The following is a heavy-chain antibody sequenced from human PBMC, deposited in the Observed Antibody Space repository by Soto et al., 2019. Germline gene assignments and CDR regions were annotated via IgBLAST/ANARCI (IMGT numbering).Heavy chain of an antibody. D-gene: IGHD6-13*01. Sequence: XVSLSPSCAAYAFTFVMFSMNWVRQAPGKGLEWVADIRSRGSTINYADSGKGRYTNTRDNANNTLNLQMNSLGDEETAVYYCAISIAAAGPTNRYYYYYYGMDVWGQGTTVTVSS. J-gene: IGHJ6*02. CDR2: IRSRGSTI. CDR3: AISIAAAGPTNRYYYYYYGMDV. V-gene: IGHV3-48*03. CDR1: AFTFVMFS.